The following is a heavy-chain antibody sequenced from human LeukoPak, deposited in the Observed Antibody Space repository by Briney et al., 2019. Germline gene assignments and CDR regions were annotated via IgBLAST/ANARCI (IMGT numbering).Heavy chain of an antibody. V-gene: IGHV4-31*03. Sequence: PSHTLSLTCTVSGGSLSSGGYFWSWIRQHPGKGLEWIGSIYYSGSTYYNPSLKSRVTISVDTSKNQFSLKLSSVTAADTAVYYCARDWGDDSSSYYYVGFDYWGQGTLVTVSS. J-gene: IGHJ4*02. CDR2: IYYSGST. D-gene: IGHD3-22*01. CDR1: GGSLSSGGYF. CDR3: ARDWGDDSSSYYYVGFDY.